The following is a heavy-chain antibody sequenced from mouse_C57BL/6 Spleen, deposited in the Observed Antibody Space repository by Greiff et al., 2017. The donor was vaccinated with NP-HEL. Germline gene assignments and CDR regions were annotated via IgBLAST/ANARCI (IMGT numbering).Heavy chain of an antibody. CDR2: IHPNSGST. CDR3: ARVEGYYYGSSYVEYFDV. V-gene: IGHV1-64*01. J-gene: IGHJ1*03. Sequence: VQLQQPGAELVKPGASVKLSCKASGYTFTSYWMHWVKQRPGQGLEWIGMIHPNSGSTNYNEKFKSKATLTVDKSSSTAYMQLSSLTSEDSAVYYCARVEGYYYGSSYVEYFDVWGTGTTVTVSS. D-gene: IGHD1-1*01. CDR1: GYTFTSYW.